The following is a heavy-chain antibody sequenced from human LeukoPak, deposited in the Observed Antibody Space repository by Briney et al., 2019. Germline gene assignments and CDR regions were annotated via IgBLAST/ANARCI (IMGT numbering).Heavy chain of an antibody. CDR1: GGSFSGYY. J-gene: IGHJ6*04. CDR2: INHSGST. CDR3: ARGTSYYYYYGMDV. Sequence: TSETLSLTCAVYGGSFSGYYWSWIRQPPGKGLVWIEEINHSGSTNYNPSLKSRVTISVDTSKNQFSLKLSSVTAADTAVYYCARGTSYYYYYGMDVWGKGTTVTVSS. V-gene: IGHV4-34*01.